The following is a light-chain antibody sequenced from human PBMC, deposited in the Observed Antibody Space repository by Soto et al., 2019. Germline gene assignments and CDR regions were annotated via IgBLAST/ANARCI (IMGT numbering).Light chain of an antibody. J-gene: IGKJ1*01. Sequence: EVVMTQSPASLSASPEERVTLSCRASQNIRSSLAWYQQRPGQAPRLLIYDASNRATGIPDRFSGSGSGTDFTLTISRLEPEDFAVYYCQQYGSSPRTFGQGTKVYIK. CDR3: QQYGSSPRT. CDR2: DAS. V-gene: IGKV3-20*01. CDR1: QNIRSS.